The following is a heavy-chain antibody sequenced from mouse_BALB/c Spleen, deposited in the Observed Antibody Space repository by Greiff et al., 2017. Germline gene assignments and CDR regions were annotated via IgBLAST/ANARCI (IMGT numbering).Heavy chain of an antibody. Sequence: EVMLVESGGGLVQPGGSMKLSCVASGFTFSNYWMNWVRQSPEKGLEWVAEIRLKSNNYATNYAESVKGRFTISRDDSKSSVYLQMNNLRAEDTGIYYCTKLGRGDYYAMDYWGQGTSVTVSS. J-gene: IGHJ4*01. CDR3: TKLGRGDYYAMDY. V-gene: IGHV6-6*02. CDR1: GFTFSNYW. D-gene: IGHD4-1*01. CDR2: IRLKSNNYAT.